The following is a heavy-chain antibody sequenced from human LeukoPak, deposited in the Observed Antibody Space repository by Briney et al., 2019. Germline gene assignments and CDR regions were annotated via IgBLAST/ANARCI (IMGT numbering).Heavy chain of an antibody. CDR3: TTYKYYFDQ. Sequence: PGGSLRLSCAASGFTFDNALMSWVRQAPGKGLEWVGRIKRKTDGGTTEYAAPVKGRFTISRDDSENTLYLQMNSLKTEDTAVYYCTTYKYYFDQWGQGTLVTVSS. CDR1: GFTFDNAL. CDR2: IKRKTDGGTT. J-gene: IGHJ4*02. D-gene: IGHD1-14*01. V-gene: IGHV3-15*01.